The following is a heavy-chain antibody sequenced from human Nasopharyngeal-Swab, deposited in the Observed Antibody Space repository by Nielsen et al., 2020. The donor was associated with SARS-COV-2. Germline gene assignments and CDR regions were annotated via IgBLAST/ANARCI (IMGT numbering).Heavy chain of an antibody. J-gene: IGHJ6*04. CDR3: ARPYDSSGYYSPGYMDV. Sequence: GESLKTSCAASGFTFSSYSMNWVRQAPGKGLEWVSSISSSSSYIYYADSVKGRFTISRDNAKNSLYLQMNSLRAEDTAVYYCARPYDSSGYYSPGYMDVWGKGTTVTVPS. D-gene: IGHD3-22*01. CDR2: ISSSSSYI. CDR1: GFTFSSYS. V-gene: IGHV3-21*01.